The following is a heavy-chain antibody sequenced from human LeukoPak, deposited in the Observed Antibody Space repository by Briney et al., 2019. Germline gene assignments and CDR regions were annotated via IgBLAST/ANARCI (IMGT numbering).Heavy chain of an antibody. CDR3: ARAPSEIGGYYPEYFRH. CDR1: GFTFSSYG. Sequence: GGSLRLSCAASGFTFSSYGMHWVRQAPGKGLVWVSRIKSDGSTNYADSVKGRFTISRDNAKDTVSLQMNSLRAEDTGVYYCARAPSEIGGYYPEYFRHWGQGTLVTVSS. D-gene: IGHD3-22*01. CDR2: IKSDGST. J-gene: IGHJ1*01. V-gene: IGHV3-74*01.